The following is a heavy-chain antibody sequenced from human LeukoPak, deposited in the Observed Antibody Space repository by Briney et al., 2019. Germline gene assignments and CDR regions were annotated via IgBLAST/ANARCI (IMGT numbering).Heavy chain of an antibody. CDR3: ARRVRDGYNYGY. Sequence: PSETLSHTCAVYGGSFSGYYWSWIRQPPGKGLEWIGEINHSGSTNYNPSLKSRVTISVDTSKNQFSLKLSSVTAADTAVYYCARRVRDGYNYGYWGQGTLVTVSS. CDR1: GGSFSGYY. D-gene: IGHD5-24*01. J-gene: IGHJ4*02. CDR2: INHSGST. V-gene: IGHV4-34*01.